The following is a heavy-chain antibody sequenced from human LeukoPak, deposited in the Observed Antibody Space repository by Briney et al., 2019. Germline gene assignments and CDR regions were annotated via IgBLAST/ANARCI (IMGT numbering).Heavy chain of an antibody. J-gene: IGHJ5*02. CDR3: GKGEVDLPGS. CDR1: GFTFSSYG. Sequence: GGSLRLSCAASGFTFSSYGMHWVRQAPGKGLEWVAFIRYDGSNKYYADSVKGRFTISRDNSKNTLYLQMNSLRAEDTAVYYCGKGEVDLPGSWGQGPLVPVSS. D-gene: IGHD3/OR15-3a*01. V-gene: IGHV3-30*02. CDR2: IRYDGSNK.